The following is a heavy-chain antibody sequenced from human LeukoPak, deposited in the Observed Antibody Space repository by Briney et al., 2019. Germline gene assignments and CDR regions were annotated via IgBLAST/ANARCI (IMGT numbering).Heavy chain of an antibody. J-gene: IGHJ4*02. V-gene: IGHV4-34*01. CDR3: ARGPGYSGYESIDY. D-gene: IGHD5-12*01. Sequence: SETLSLTCAVYGGSFSGYYWSWIRQPPGKGLEWFGEINHSGSTNYNPSLKSRVTISVDTSKNQFSLKLSSVTAADTAVYYCARGPGYSGYESIDYWGQGTLVTVSS. CDR1: GGSFSGYY. CDR2: INHSGST.